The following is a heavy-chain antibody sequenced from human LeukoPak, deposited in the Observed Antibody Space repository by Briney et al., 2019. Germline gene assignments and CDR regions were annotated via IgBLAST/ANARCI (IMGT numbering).Heavy chain of an antibody. D-gene: IGHD2-8*01. Sequence: PGGSLRLSCAASGFIFDDYGMSWVRQAPGKGLEWVSGINWNGGSTGYADSVKGRFTISRDNAKNSLYLQMNSLRAEDTALYYCASLGYCTNGVCYGSDPWGQGTLVTVSS. CDR1: GFIFDDYG. J-gene: IGHJ5*02. V-gene: IGHV3-20*04. CDR2: INWNGGST. CDR3: ASLGYCTNGVCYGSDP.